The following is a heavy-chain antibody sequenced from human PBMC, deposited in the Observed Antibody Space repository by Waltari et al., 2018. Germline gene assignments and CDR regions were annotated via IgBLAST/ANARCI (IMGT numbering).Heavy chain of an antibody. CDR3: ARDSHGCYGCGMDV. CDR1: GFTFSCYW. Sequence: EVELVESGGGLVQPGGSLSLSCVASGFTFSCYWMSWVRQAPGKGLEWVANLNQDGSATYSVDSVKGRFTISRDNAKNLLYLQMNSLRAEDTAVYYCARDSHGCYGCGMDVWGQGTTVTV. V-gene: IGHV3-7*03. D-gene: IGHD2-2*01. J-gene: IGHJ6*02. CDR2: LNQDGSAT.